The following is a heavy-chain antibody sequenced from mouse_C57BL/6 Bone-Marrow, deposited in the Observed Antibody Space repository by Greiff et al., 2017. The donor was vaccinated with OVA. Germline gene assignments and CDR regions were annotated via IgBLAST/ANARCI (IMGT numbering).Heavy chain of an antibody. D-gene: IGHD3-2*02. CDR3: ARLDSSGYAFDY. Sequence: QVQLQQSGAELVKPGASVKMSCKASGYTFTSYWITWVKQRPGQGLEWIGDIYPGSGSTKYNEKFKSKATLTVDTSSSTAYMQLSSLTSEDSAVYYCARLDSSGYAFDYWGQGTTLTVSS. CDR1: GYTFTSYW. CDR2: IYPGSGST. V-gene: IGHV1-55*01. J-gene: IGHJ2*01.